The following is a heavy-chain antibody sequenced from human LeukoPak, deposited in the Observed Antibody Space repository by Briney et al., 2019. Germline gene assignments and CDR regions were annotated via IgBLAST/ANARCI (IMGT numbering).Heavy chain of an antibody. J-gene: IGHJ6*01. Sequence: GESLKISWKSSGYNFHNYLIGWVRQMPGKGLEWMGIIYPGDSDTKYSPSFQGLVTISPDKSISTAYLQWSSLRASDTAIYYCSRSDHDFYGMALRRERTTVTVSS. CDR1: GYNFHNYL. CDR3: SRSDHDFYGMAL. CDR2: IYPGDSDT. V-gene: IGHV5-51*01. D-gene: IGHD1-14*01.